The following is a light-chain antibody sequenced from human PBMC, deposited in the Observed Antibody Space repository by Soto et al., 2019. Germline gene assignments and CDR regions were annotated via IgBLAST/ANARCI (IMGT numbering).Light chain of an antibody. CDR1: QSVSSSY. CDR2: GAS. V-gene: IGKV3-20*01. J-gene: IGKJ4*01. Sequence: EIVLTQSPGTLSLSPGERATLSCRASQSVSSSYLAWYQQKPGQAPRLLIYGASSRDTGIPDRFSGSGSGTDFTITISRLETEDFAVYYYQQYGSSPSFGGGTKVDIK. CDR3: QQYGSSPS.